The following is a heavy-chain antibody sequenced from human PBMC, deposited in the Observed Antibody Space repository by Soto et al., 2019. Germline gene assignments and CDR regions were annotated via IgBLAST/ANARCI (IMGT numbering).Heavy chain of an antibody. CDR3: ARSREGRDYVFWSGYLIDAFYI. J-gene: IGHJ3*02. CDR1: GGTFSSYA. V-gene: IGHV1-69*13. Sequence: SVKVSCKASGGTFSSYAISWVRQAPGQGLEWMGGIIPIFGTANYAQKYQGRVTITADEFTSTAYMELSSLRSEDTAVYYCARSREGRDYVFWSGYLIDAFYIWCQGTMVTVPS. CDR2: IIPIFGTA. D-gene: IGHD3-3*01.